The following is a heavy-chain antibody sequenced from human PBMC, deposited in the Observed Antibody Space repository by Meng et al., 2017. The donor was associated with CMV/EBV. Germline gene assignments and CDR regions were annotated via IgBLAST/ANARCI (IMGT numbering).Heavy chain of an antibody. V-gene: IGHV1-2*02. CDR1: GYTFTGYY. CDR2: INPNSGGT. D-gene: IGHD3-16*01. CDR3: ASTDVVGEDYYYGMDV. Sequence: ASVQVSCQASGYTFTGYYMHWVRQAPGQGLEWMGWINPNSGGTNYAQKFQGRVTMTRDTSISTAYMELSRLRSDDTAVYYLASTDVVGEDYYYGMDVWGQGTTVTVSS. J-gene: IGHJ6*02.